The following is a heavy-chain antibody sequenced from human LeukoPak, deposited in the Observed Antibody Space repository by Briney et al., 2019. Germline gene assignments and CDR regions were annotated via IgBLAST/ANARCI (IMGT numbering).Heavy chain of an antibody. Sequence: ASVKVSCKVSGYTLTELSMHWVRQAPGKGLEWMGGFDPEDGETIYAQKFQGRVTMTEDTSTDTAYMELSSLRSEDTAVYYCATGVTYSGSYFGFDYWGQGTLVTVSS. J-gene: IGHJ4*02. CDR3: ATGVTYSGSYFGFDY. V-gene: IGHV1-24*01. D-gene: IGHD1-26*01. CDR2: FDPEDGET. CDR1: GYTLTELS.